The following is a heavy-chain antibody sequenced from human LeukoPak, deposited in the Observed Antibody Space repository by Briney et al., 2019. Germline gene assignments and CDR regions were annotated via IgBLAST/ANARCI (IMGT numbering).Heavy chain of an antibody. J-gene: IGHJ5*02. CDR2: ISSSSSYV. D-gene: IGHD2-2*01. CDR3: ARDYQVVPAANQLDWFDP. V-gene: IGHV3-21*01. Sequence: PGGSLRLSCAASGFTFSSYSMNWVRQAPGKGLEWVSSISSSSSYVYYADSVKGRFTISRDNAKNSLYLQMNSLRAEDTAVYYCARDYQVVPAANQLDWFDPWGQGTLVTVSS. CDR1: GFTFSSYS.